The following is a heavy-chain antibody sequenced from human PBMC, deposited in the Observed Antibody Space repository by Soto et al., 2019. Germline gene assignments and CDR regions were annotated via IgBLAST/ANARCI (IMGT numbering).Heavy chain of an antibody. CDR2: ISYDGSNK. CDR3: AKAVDTAH. J-gene: IGHJ3*01. CDR1: GFTFSSYG. Sequence: QVQLVESGGGVVQPGRSLRLYWAASGFTFSSYGMHWVRQAPGKGLEWVAVISYDGSNKYYADSVKGRFTISRDNSKNTLYLQMNSLRAEDTAVYYCAKAVDTAHWGQGTMVTVSS. V-gene: IGHV3-30*18. D-gene: IGHD5-18*01.